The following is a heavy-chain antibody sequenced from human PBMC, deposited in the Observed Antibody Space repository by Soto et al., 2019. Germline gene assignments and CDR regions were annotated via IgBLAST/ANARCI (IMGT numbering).Heavy chain of an antibody. CDR3: ARGYGDPPDDAFDI. J-gene: IGHJ3*02. Sequence: QVQLVESGGGVVQPGRSLRLSCAASGFTFSSYAMHWVRQAPGKGLEWVAVISYDGSNKYYADSVKGRFTISRDNSKNTLYLQMNSLRAEDTAVYYCARGYGDPPDDAFDIWGQGTMVTVSS. CDR1: GFTFSSYA. V-gene: IGHV3-30-3*01. CDR2: ISYDGSNK. D-gene: IGHD4-17*01.